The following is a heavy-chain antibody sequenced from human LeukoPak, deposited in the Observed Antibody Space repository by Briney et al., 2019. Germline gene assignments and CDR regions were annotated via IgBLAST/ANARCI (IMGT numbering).Heavy chain of an antibody. CDR3: ARDYGSDY. Sequence: GGSLRLSCAASGFTFSSYAMHWVRQAPGKGLEWVAVISYDGSNKYYADSVKGRFTISRDNSKNTLYLQMNSLRAEDTAVYYCARDYGSDYWGQGTLVTVSS. V-gene: IGHV3-30*04. CDR1: GFTFSSYA. J-gene: IGHJ4*02. D-gene: IGHD1-26*01. CDR2: ISYDGSNK.